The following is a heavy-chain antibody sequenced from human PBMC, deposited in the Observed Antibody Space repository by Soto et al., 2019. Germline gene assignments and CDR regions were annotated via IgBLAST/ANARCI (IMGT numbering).Heavy chain of an antibody. Sequence: PGGSLRLSCAASGFTFSSYSMNWVRQAPGKGLEWVSSISSSSSYIYYAGSVKGRFTISRDNAKNSLYLQMNSLRAEDTAVYYSARDLYRGVIIDYYYYYGMDVWGQGTTVTVSS. CDR3: ARDLYRGVIIDYYYYYGMDV. J-gene: IGHJ6*02. D-gene: IGHD3-10*01. CDR1: GFTFSSYS. CDR2: ISSSSSYI. V-gene: IGHV3-21*01.